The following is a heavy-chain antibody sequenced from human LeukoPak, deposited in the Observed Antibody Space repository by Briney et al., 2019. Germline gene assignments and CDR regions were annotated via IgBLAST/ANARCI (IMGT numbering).Heavy chain of an antibody. J-gene: IGHJ4*02. Sequence: PGGSLRLSCAASGVNFDDYAMHWVRQSPGTGLEWVAGLNWDSRSMAYADSVRGRFTISRDNSKNTLYLQMNSLRAEDTAVYYCARDNDYGSGDYWGQGTLVTVSS. CDR3: ARDNDYGSGDY. CDR1: GVNFDDYA. D-gene: IGHD3-10*01. V-gene: IGHV3-9*01. CDR2: LNWDSRSM.